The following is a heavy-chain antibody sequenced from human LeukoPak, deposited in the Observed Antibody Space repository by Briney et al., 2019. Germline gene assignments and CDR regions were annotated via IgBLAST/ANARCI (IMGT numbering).Heavy chain of an antibody. CDR3: ARDRGSSGGFPL. Sequence: GGSLRLSCAASGFTFSAYEMYWVRQAPGKGLEWVSYINSGGENVQYADSVKGRFTISRDNAENSLYLEMNSLTVDDTAVYYCARDRGSSGGFPLWGQGTLVTVSS. J-gene: IGHJ3*01. CDR2: INSGGENV. V-gene: IGHV3-48*03. D-gene: IGHD1-26*01. CDR1: GFTFSAYE.